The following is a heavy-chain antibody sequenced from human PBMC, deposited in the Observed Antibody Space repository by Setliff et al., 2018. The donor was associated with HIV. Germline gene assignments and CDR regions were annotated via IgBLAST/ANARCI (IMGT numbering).Heavy chain of an antibody. Sequence: SETLSLTCTVSGGSISNSHWSWIRQPPGKGLERIGYVYDSGTTQYNPSLESRVTISLPTSKNHFALRLNSVTAADTAVYYCATYWGGEGGRGYWGQGTLVTVSS. CDR3: ATYWGGEGGRGY. V-gene: IGHV4-59*01. CDR1: GGSISNSH. J-gene: IGHJ4*02. D-gene: IGHD1-26*01. CDR2: VYDSGTT.